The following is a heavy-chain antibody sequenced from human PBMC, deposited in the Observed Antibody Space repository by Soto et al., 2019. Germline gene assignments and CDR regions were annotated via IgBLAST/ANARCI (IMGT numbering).Heavy chain of an antibody. V-gene: IGHV3-64D*06. CDR2: ISSEGAST. J-gene: IGHJ4*02. CDR3: VKDRYVDY. CDR1: GFIFSSYA. Sequence: HPVGSLRLSCSVSGFIFSSYAMHWVRQAPGKGLEYVASISSEGASTYYADSVKGRFIISRDNSKNTLYLQMSSLRAEDTAVYYCVKDRYVDYWGQGILVTVSS.